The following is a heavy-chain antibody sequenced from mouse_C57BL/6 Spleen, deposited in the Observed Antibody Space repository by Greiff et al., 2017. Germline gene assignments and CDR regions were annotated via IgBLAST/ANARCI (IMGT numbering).Heavy chain of an antibody. J-gene: IGHJ2*01. CDR1: GFTFSDYY. CDR2: INYYGSST. D-gene: IGHD1-1*01. CDR3: ARDGATGPYFDY. V-gene: IGHV5-16*01. Sequence: EVQRVESEGGLVQPGSSMKLSCTASGFTFSDYYMAWVRQVPEKGLEWVANINYYGSSTYYLDSLKSRFIISRDNAKNILYLQMSSLKSEDTATYYCARDGATGPYFDYWGQGTTLTVSS.